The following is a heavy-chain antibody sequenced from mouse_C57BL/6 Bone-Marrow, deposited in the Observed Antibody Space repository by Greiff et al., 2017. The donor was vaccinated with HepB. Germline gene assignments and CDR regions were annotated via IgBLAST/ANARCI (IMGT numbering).Heavy chain of an antibody. CDR3: AGSDYDYDPYWYFDV. Sequence: VQLQQSVAELVRPGASVKLSCTASGFNITNTYMHWVKQRPEQGLEWIGRIDPANGNTKYAPKFQGKATITADTSSNTAYLQLSSLTSEDTAIYYGAGSDYDYDPYWYFDVWGTGTTVTVSS. V-gene: IGHV14-3*01. CDR2: IDPANGNT. CDR1: GFNITNTY. D-gene: IGHD2-4*01. J-gene: IGHJ1*03.